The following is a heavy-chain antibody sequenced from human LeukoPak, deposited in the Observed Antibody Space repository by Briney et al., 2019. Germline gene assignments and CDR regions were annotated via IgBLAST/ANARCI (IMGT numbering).Heavy chain of an antibody. CDR1: GFTFSSYG. V-gene: IGHV3-30*18. CDR2: ISYHGGNK. Sequence: GRSLRLSCAASGFTFSSYGMHWVRQAPGKGLEWVAIISYHGGNKYYSDSVQGRFTISRNNSKNTLYLQMNSLRAEDSAVYYCVKDRDNFGDYWGQGTLVTVAS. J-gene: IGHJ4*02. CDR3: VKDRDNFGDY. D-gene: IGHD4-23*01.